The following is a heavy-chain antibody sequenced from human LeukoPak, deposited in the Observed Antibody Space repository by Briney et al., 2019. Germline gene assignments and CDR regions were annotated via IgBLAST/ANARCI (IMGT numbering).Heavy chain of an antibody. J-gene: IGHJ4*02. CDR2: INPNSGGT. V-gene: IGHV1-2*02. CDR3: ARLGYCSSTSCYATSDY. D-gene: IGHD2-2*01. Sequence: ASVKVSFKASGYTFTGYYMHWVRQAPGQGLEWMGWINPNSGGTNYAQKFQGRVTMTRDTSISTAYMELSRLRSDDTAVYYCARLGYCSSTSCYATSDYWGQGTLVTVSS. CDR1: GYTFTGYY.